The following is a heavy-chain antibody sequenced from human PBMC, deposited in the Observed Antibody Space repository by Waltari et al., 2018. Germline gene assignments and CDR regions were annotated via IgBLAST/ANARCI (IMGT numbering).Heavy chain of an antibody. J-gene: IGHJ4*02. CDR2: ISNSASTK. Sequence: EVQLVESGGGLVQPGGSLRLSCAASGFTFSTYEMGWGRQAPGKGVEWVSYISNSASTKYYAVSVKGRFTISRDNARNSLYLQMNGLRAEDTAIYYCASGGYNYGLKNWGQGTLVTVSS. CDR3: ASGGYNYGLKN. CDR1: GFTFSTYE. V-gene: IGHV3-48*03. D-gene: IGHD5-18*01.